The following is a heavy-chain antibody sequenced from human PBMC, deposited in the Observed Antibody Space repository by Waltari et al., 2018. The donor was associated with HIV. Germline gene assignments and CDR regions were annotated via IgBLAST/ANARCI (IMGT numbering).Heavy chain of an antibody. V-gene: IGHV1-18*01. J-gene: IGHJ5*02. CDR3: ARAAYGDFLYSWIDP. CDR2: ISGRNGNT. CDR1: GYNFKNYG. Sequence: QIQVVQSGGEVKKPGASVKVSCKTSGYNFKNYGITWVRQAPGQGLEWMGRISGRNGNTMYAQKVQGRVIMTIDTSTNSGYLELQSLTSDDTADYYCARAAYGDFLYSWIDPWGQGTPVIVSS. D-gene: IGHD4-17*01.